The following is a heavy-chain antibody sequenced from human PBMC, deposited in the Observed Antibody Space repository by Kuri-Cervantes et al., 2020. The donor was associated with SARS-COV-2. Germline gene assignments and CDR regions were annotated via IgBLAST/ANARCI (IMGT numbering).Heavy chain of an antibody. D-gene: IGHD2-2*01. CDR1: GGSINSGNYY. V-gene: IGHV4-61*09. CDR2: IYTSGST. CDR3: ARVVPAAISVDAFDI. Sequence: SETLSLTCTVSGGSINSGNYYWSWIRQPVGKGLEWIGYIYTSGSTNYNPSLKSRVTISVDTSKNQFSLKLSSVTAADTAVYYCARVVPAAISVDAFDIWGQGTMVTVSS. J-gene: IGHJ3*02.